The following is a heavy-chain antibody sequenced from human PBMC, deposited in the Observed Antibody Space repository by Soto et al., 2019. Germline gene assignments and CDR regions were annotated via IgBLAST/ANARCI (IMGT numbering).Heavy chain of an antibody. CDR3: ASVLELHYYYGMDV. CDR1: GGTFSSYA. J-gene: IGHJ6*02. Sequence: QVQLVQSGAEVKKPGSSVKVSCKASGGTFSSYAISWVRQAPGQVREWMAGIIPIFGTANYAQKFQGRVTITAYESTSTAHMELSSLRSEDTAVYYCASVLELHYYYGMDVWGQGTTVTVSS. CDR2: IIPIFGTA. V-gene: IGHV1-69*12. D-gene: IGHD1-7*01.